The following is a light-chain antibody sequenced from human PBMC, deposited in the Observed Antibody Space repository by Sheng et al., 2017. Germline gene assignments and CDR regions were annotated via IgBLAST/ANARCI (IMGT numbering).Light chain of an antibody. V-gene: IGKV1-27*01. Sequence: DIQMTQSPSSLSASVGDRVTITCRASQDISNYLAWYQQRPGKVPKLLISAASTLQSGVPSRFSGSGSGTDFTLTISSLQPEDVATYYCQKYNNAVRAFGGGTKVEIK. J-gene: IGKJ4*01. CDR1: QDISNY. CDR2: AAS. CDR3: QKYNNAVRA.